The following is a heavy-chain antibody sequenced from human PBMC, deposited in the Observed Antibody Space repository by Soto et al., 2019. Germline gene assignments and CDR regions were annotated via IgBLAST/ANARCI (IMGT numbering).Heavy chain of an antibody. D-gene: IGHD4-17*01. CDR3: AREPLSTVTTIPFDY. CDR1: GYTFTSYG. Sequence: GASVKVSCKASGYTFTSYGISWVRQAPGQGLECMGWISAYNGNTNYAQKLQGRVTMTTXTXXSXXXMXLXXLRXDXTAVYCCAREPLSTVTTIPFDYWGQGTLVTVSS. J-gene: IGHJ4*02. V-gene: IGHV1-18*04. CDR2: ISAYNGNT.